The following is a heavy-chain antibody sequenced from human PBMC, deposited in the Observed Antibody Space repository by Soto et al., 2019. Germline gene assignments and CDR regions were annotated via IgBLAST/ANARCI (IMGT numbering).Heavy chain of an antibody. D-gene: IGHD3-10*02. V-gene: IGHV2-5*02. CDR1: GFSLSTVGMG. Sequence: QITLKESGPTLVKPTQTLTLTCTFSGFSLSTVGMGVGWIRQPPGKALDWLGIIYWDDDKRYSPSLNGRVTFIKDTSKNQVVTTMTNMDPVDTDTYYCAHRNSRMFAFDIWGQGTLVTVSS. CDR2: IYWDDDK. CDR3: AHRNSRMFAFDI. J-gene: IGHJ3*02.